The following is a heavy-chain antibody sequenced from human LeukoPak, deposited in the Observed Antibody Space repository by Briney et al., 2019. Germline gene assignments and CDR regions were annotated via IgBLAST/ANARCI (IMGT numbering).Heavy chain of an antibody. CDR1: GGSISSGGYS. CDR2: IYHSGST. V-gene: IGHV4-30-2*01. D-gene: IGHD3-9*01. J-gene: IGHJ2*01. CDR3: ARYYDILTGYDRHCRYFDL. Sequence: PSQTLSLTCAVSGGSISSGGYSWSWIRQPPGKGLEWIGYIYHSGSTYYNPSLKSRVTISVDRSKNQFSLKLSSVTAADTAVYYCARYYDILTGYDRHCRYFDLWGRGTLVTVSS.